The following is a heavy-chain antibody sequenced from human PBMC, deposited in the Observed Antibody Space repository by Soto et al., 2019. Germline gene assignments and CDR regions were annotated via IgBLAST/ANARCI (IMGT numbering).Heavy chain of an antibody. J-gene: IGHJ6*02. V-gene: IGHV4-59*01. Sequence: QLQLQESGPGLVKPSETLSLTCSVSGGSISGYYWSWIRQLPEKGLEWIGYISPSGSTNYSPSLKRRVTISVDTSKNHLSLMLGSVTAADAAVYYCAKDAYGGHFYYDAMDVWGQGTTVTVSS. D-gene: IGHD4-17*01. CDR1: GGSISGYY. CDR2: ISPSGST. CDR3: AKDAYGGHFYYDAMDV.